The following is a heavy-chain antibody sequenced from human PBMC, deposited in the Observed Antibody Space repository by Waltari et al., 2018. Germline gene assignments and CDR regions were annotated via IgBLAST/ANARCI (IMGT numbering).Heavy chain of an antibody. CDR1: GGSISSGSYY. J-gene: IGHJ5*02. CDR2: IYTSGST. CDR3: ARGPTDP. V-gene: IGHV4-61*02. Sequence: QVQLQESGPGLVQPSQTLSLTCPVSGGSISSGSYYWSWIRQPAGKGLEWIGRIYTSGSTNYNPSLKSRVTISVDTSKNQFSLKLSSVTAADTAVYYCARGPTDPWGQGTLVTVSS.